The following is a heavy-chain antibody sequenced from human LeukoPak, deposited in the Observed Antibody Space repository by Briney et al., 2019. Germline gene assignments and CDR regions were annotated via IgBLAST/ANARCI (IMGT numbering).Heavy chain of an antibody. CDR2: IIPIFGTA. V-gene: IGHV1-69*05. CDR3: TRDLRYYYDSSGYYYFDP. D-gene: IGHD3-22*01. CDR1: GGTFSSYA. J-gene: IGHJ5*02. Sequence: SVKVSCKASGGTFSSYAISWVRQAPGQGLEWMGRIIPIFGTANYAQKFQGRVTITTDESTSTAYMELSSLRSEDTAVYYCTRDLRYYYDSSGYYYFDPWGQGTLVTVSS.